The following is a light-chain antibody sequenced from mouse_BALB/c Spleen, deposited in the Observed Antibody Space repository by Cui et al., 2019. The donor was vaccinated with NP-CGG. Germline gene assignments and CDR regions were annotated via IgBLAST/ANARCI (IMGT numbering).Light chain of an antibody. Sequence: VLTQESALTTSPGETVTLTCRSSTGAVTTNNYANWVQEKPDHLFTGLIGGTNNRAPGVPARFSGSLIGDKAALTITGAQTEDEAIYFCALWYSNHWVFGGGTKLTVL. CDR1: TGAVTTNNY. J-gene: IGLJ1*01. CDR3: ALWYSNHWV. CDR2: GTN. V-gene: IGLV1*01.